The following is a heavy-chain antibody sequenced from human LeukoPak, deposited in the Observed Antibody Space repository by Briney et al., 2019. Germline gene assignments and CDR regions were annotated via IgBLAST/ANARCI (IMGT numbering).Heavy chain of an antibody. CDR3: ARTTMVRGVTRHFDY. V-gene: IGHV5-51*01. CDR1: GYSFTSYW. J-gene: IGHJ4*02. CDR2: IYPGDSDA. Sequence: GESLKISCKGSGYSFTSYWIGWVRQMPGKGLEWMGIIYPGDSDARYSPSFQGQVTISADKSISTAYLQWSSLKASDTAMYYCARTTMVRGVTRHFDYWGQGTLVTVSS. D-gene: IGHD3-10*01.